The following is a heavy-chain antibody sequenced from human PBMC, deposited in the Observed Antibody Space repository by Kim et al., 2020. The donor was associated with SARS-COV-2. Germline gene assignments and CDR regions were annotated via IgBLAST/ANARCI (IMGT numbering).Heavy chain of an antibody. V-gene: IGHV4-39*01. J-gene: IGHJ3*02. CDR3: ARLRVVIADAFDI. D-gene: IGHD2-21*01. Sequence: HPHLKSRVTISVDTSKNQVSLKLSSVTAADTAVYYCARLRVVIADAFDIWGQGTMVTVSS.